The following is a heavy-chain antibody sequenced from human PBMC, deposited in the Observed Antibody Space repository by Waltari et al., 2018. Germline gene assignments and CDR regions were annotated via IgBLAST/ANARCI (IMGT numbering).Heavy chain of an antibody. Sequence: QVQLQESGPGLVKPSETLSLTCTVSGGSINIYYWSWIRQPPGKGLEWIGYVYYTGNTIYNPSLESRVTLSADTSKNQVSLRLRSVTAADTAVYYCAREVGGSSWSTTPRGDAFDIWGQGTMVTVSS. CDR3: AREVGGSSWSTTPRGDAFDI. J-gene: IGHJ3*02. CDR1: GGSINIYY. V-gene: IGHV4-59*08. CDR2: VYYTGNT. D-gene: IGHD6-13*01.